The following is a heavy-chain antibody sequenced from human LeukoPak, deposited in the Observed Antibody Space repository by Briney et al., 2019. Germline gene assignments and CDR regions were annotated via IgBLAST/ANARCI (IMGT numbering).Heavy chain of an antibody. CDR2: IRSKANSYAT. V-gene: IGHV3-73*01. D-gene: IGHD3-22*01. Sequence: GGSLRLSCAASGFTFSGSAMHWVRQASGKGLEWVGRIRSKANSYATAYAASVKGRFTISRDDSKNTAYLQMNSLKTEDTAVYYCTRLLPYYDSSGRDYWGQGTLVTVSS. CDR3: TRLLPYYDSSGRDY. J-gene: IGHJ4*02. CDR1: GFTFSGSA.